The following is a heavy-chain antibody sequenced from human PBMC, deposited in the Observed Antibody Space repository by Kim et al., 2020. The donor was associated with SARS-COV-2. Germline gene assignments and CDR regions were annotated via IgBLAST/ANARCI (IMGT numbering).Heavy chain of an antibody. CDR1: GGSISETNW. CDR3: ARDQRWGTKTMIRGIKGFYFSTDV. D-gene: IGHD3-10*01. J-gene: IGHJ6*02. CDR2: IYHTGNI. Sequence: SETLSLTCTVSGGSISETNWWWWVRQSPEEGLGGIGEIYHTGNIIYNPSFKSRVTISLDKSKNQFFLNVNSVTAADTAVYYCARDQRWGTKTMIRGIKGFYFSTDVASEGTAVSLP. V-gene: IGHV4-4*02.